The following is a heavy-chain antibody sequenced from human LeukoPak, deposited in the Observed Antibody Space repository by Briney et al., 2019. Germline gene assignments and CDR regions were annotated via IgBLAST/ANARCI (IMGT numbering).Heavy chain of an antibody. CDR1: GFTFRSYG. CDR3: ATAVASSSGWYAHY. CDR2: IWYDGSNK. V-gene: IGHV3-33*01. D-gene: IGHD6-19*01. Sequence: GRSLRLSCAASGFTFRSYGMHWVRQAPGKGLEWVAVIWYDGSNKYYADSVKGRFTVSRDNSKNTLYLQMNSLRAEDTAVYYCATAVASSSGWYAHYWGQGTLVTVSS. J-gene: IGHJ4*02.